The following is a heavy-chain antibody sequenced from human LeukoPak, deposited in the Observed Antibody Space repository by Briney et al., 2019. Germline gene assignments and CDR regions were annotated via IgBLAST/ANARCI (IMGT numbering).Heavy chain of an antibody. V-gene: IGHV1-69*01. CDR2: IIPIFGTA. J-gene: IGHJ4*02. Sequence: SVKVSCKASGGTFSSYAISWVRQAPGQGLEWMGGIIPIFGTANYAQKFQGRVTITADESTSTAYMELSSLRSEDTAVYYCARAQKEGPGGELLSPFDYWGQGTLVTVSS. CDR1: GGTFSSYA. CDR3: ARAQKEGPGGELLSPFDY. D-gene: IGHD3-10*01.